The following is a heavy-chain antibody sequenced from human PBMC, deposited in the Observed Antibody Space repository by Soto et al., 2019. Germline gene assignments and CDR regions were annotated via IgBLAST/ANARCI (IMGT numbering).Heavy chain of an antibody. Sequence: GGSLRLSCAASGFTFSSYAMSWVRQAPGKGLEWVSAISGSGGSTYYADSVKGRFTISRDNSKNTLYLQMNSLRAEDTAVYYCAKGYRRITMIVVVIGAFDIWGQGTMVTVSS. V-gene: IGHV3-23*01. CDR3: AKGYRRITMIVVVIGAFDI. J-gene: IGHJ3*02. CDR2: ISGSGGST. CDR1: GFTFSSYA. D-gene: IGHD3-22*01.